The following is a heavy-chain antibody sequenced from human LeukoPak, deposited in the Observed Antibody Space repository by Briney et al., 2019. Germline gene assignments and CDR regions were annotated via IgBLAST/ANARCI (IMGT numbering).Heavy chain of an antibody. CDR3: ARDRLRGAFDI. CDR1: GFTFSRYT. J-gene: IGHJ3*02. V-gene: IGHV3-21*01. D-gene: IGHD4-17*01. CDR2: ISSSSTYI. Sequence: IPGGSLRLSCAASGFTFSRYTMNWVRQAPGKGLEWVSSISSSSTYIYYADSVKGRFTISRDNAKNSLYLQMNSLRAEDTAVYYCARDRLRGAFDIWGQGTMVTVSS.